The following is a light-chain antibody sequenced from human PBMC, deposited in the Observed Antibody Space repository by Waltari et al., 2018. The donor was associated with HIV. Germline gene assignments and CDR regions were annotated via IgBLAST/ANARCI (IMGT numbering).Light chain of an antibody. CDR3: ASYTADDTVL. J-gene: IGLJ2*01. CDR2: EVD. Sequence: SDLTQPASVSGFLGQSITISCTGGDSEFGLYNFISWYQQQPGKVPKLLLYEVDTRASGIPGRFSGSKSGNTASLTITGLQIEDEGLYYCASYTADDTVLFGGGTTVTVL. CDR1: DSEFGLYNF. V-gene: IGLV2-14*01.